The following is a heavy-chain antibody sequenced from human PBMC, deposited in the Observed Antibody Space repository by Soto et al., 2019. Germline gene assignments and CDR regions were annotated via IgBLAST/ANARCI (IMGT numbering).Heavy chain of an antibody. J-gene: IGHJ3*02. CDR1: GGTFSSYA. D-gene: IGHD3-22*01. Sequence: QVQLVQSGAEVKKPGSSVKVSCKASGGTFSSYAISWVRQAPGQGLEWMGGIIPILGTANYAQKFQGRVTITADESTSTAYRELSSLRSEDTAVYYCARACSGYYGALDIWGQGTMVTVSS. V-gene: IGHV1-69*01. CDR3: ARACSGYYGALDI. CDR2: IIPILGTA.